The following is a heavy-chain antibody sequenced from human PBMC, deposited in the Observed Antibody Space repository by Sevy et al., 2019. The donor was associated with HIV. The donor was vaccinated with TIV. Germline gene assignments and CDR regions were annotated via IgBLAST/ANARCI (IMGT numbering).Heavy chain of an antibody. CDR1: GFNLSPYW. Sequence: GGSLRLSCVASGFNLSPYWMTWVRQAPGKGLEWVANIKQDGNEKYYVDSVKGRFTVSRDNAKNALYLQMYSLRDENSAGYYYAGNYYHDDSNTSYPDYWGQGTLVTVSS. J-gene: IGHJ4*02. CDR2: IKQDGNEK. CDR3: AGNYYHDDSNTSYPDY. V-gene: IGHV3-7*01. D-gene: IGHD3-22*01.